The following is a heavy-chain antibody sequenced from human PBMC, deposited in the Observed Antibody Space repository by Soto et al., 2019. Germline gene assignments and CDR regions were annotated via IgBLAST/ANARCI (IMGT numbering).Heavy chain of an antibody. CDR3: ARVWFGERKGAFDI. Sequence: EVQLVESGGGLVQPGRSLRLSCAASGFTFDDYAMHWVRQAPGKGLEWVSGISWNSGSIGYADSVKGRFTISRDNAKNSLYLQMNSLRAEDTALYYCARVWFGERKGAFDIWGQGTMVTVSS. V-gene: IGHV3-9*01. D-gene: IGHD3-10*01. CDR1: GFTFDDYA. J-gene: IGHJ3*02. CDR2: ISWNSGSI.